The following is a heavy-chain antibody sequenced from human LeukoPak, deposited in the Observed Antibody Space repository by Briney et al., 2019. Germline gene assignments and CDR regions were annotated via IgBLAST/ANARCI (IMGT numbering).Heavy chain of an antibody. Sequence: ASVKVSCKASGYTFTGYYMHWVRQAPGKGLEWMGWINPNSGGTNYAQKFQGRVTMTRDTSISTAYMELGRLRSDDTAVYYCARCSSTSCYTTNDAFDIWGQGTMVTVSS. D-gene: IGHD2-2*02. CDR2: INPNSGGT. CDR1: GYTFTGYY. CDR3: ARCSSTSCYTTNDAFDI. V-gene: IGHV1-2*02. J-gene: IGHJ3*02.